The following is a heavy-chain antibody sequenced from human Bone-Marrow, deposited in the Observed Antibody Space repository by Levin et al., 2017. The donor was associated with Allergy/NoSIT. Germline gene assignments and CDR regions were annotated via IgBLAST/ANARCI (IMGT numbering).Heavy chain of an antibody. CDR2: IKQDGSQI. Sequence: GESLKISCVVSGFSFRGSWMTWFRQAPGKGLEWVANIKQDGSQIRYVDSVKGRFTISRDNTKNALYLEMNSLRVEDTALYYCARGEGYLTDYWGQGTLVTVSS. J-gene: IGHJ4*02. V-gene: IGHV3-7*01. CDR1: GFSFRGSW. D-gene: IGHD2-15*01. CDR3: ARGEGYLTDY.